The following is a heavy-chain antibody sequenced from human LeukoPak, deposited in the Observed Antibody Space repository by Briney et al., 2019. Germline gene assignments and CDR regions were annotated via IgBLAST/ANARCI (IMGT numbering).Heavy chain of an antibody. Sequence: GSLRLSCAASGFTFSSYSMNWVRQAPGKGLEWVSSISSSSSYIYYADSVKGRFTISRDNAKNSLYLQMNSLRAEDTAVYYCARRNYDFGVYDPWGQGTLVTVSS. CDR3: ARRNYDFGVYDP. D-gene: IGHD3-3*01. CDR1: GFTFSSYS. J-gene: IGHJ5*02. CDR2: ISSSSSYI. V-gene: IGHV3-21*01.